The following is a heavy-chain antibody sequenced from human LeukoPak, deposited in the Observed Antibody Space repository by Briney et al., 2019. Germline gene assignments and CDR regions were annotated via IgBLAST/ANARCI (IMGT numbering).Heavy chain of an antibody. V-gene: IGHV3-30*03. J-gene: IGHJ4*02. CDR3: TRDRAWNYFDY. CDR1: GFTFSRHG. CDR2: ISNDGSRK. Sequence: GGSLRLSCAPSGFTFSRHGMHWVRQAPGKGLEWVAIISNDGSRKYYAHSVEGRFTISRDNSKNTLYLQMDSLRAEDTAVYYCTRDRAWNYFDYWGQGTLVTVSS. D-gene: IGHD3-3*01.